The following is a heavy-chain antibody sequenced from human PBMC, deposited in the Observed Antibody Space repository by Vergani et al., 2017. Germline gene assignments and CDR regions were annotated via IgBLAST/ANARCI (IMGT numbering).Heavy chain of an antibody. V-gene: IGHV3-7*01. CDR3: AKQYFVSGNYLFDY. CDR2: IKEDGTGK. CDR1: GLIFSTQW. D-gene: IGHD3-10*01. Sequence: EVQLVESGGGLVQPGGSLRLSCAASGLIFSTQWMSWVRQAPGKGLEWVANIKEDGTGKYYVDSVKGRFTISRDNAKNSLYLQMNSLRVEDTAVYYCAKQYFVSGNYLFDYWGQGTLVTVSS. J-gene: IGHJ4*02.